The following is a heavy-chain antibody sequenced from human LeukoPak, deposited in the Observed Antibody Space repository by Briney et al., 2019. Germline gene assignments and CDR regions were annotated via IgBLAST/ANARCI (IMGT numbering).Heavy chain of an antibody. D-gene: IGHD3-22*01. Sequence: ASVKVSCKASGYTFTGYYIHWVRQAPGQGLEWMGWINPNSGGTNYVQKFQGRVTMSRDTSISTAYMELSRLRSDDTAVYYCASGDSYDRRGPYYFDYWGQGTLVTVSP. CDR2: INPNSGGT. J-gene: IGHJ4*02. CDR3: ASGDSYDRRGPYYFDY. V-gene: IGHV1-2*02. CDR1: GYTFTGYY.